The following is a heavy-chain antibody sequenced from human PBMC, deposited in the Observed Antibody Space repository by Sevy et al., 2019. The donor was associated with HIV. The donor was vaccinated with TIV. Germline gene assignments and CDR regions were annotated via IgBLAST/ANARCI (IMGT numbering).Heavy chain of an antibody. CDR3: AREQAERAVAGFPDY. Sequence: GGSLRLSCAASGFTFSTYAMHWVRQAPGKGLEWVAVIWFDESNKYYKESVKGRFTITRDNSKNTLYLQMNSPTAEDTALYYCAREQAERAVAGFPDYWGQGTLVTVSS. CDR1: GFTFSTYA. CDR2: IWFDESNK. J-gene: IGHJ4*02. V-gene: IGHV3-33*01. D-gene: IGHD6-19*01.